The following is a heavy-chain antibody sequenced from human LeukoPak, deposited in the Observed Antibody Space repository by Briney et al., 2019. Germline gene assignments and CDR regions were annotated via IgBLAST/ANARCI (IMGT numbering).Heavy chain of an antibody. CDR1: GYTFTSYY. CDR3: ARDVASSGYFWD. J-gene: IGHJ4*02. V-gene: IGHV1-46*01. CDR2: INPSGGST. D-gene: IGHD3-22*01. Sequence: ASVKVSCKASGYTFTSYYMHWVRQAPGQGLEWMGIINPSGGSTTYAQKFQGRVTMTRDSSTSTVYMELRSLRSEDTAVYYCARDVASSGYFWDWGQGTLVTVSS.